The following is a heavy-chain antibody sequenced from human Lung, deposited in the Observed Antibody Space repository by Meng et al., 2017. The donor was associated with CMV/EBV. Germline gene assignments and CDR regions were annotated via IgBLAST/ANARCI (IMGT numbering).Heavy chain of an antibody. J-gene: IGHJ1*01. CDR3: LRRSGGSV. CDR1: GDSITNHNW. V-gene: IGHV4-4*02. D-gene: IGHD3-10*01. CDR2: IPHRGSS. Sequence: VHLRESGPALAKPSATLALTCAVSGDSITNHNWWAWVRQPPGKGLEWIGEIPHRGSSAYNPSLKSRVSMSIDKSKNQFSLKLTSVTAADTAVYHCLRRSGGSVWGQGTLVTVSS.